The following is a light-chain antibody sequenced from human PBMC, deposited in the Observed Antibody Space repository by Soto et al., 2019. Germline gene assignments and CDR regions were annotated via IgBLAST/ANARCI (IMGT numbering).Light chain of an antibody. CDR1: QSFSNY. V-gene: IGKV3-11*01. CDR2: DAS. J-gene: IGKJ5*01. Sequence: EIVLTQSPATLSLSPGERATLSCRASQSFSNYLAWYQQKPGQAPRLLIYDASRRATGIPARFSGSGSETDFTLTISSLEPEDFAVYYCQQRSNWPLTFVQGTRLEIK. CDR3: QQRSNWPLT.